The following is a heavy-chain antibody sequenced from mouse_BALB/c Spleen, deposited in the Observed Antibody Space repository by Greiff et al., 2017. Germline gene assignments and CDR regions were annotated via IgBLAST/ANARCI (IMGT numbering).Heavy chain of an antibody. D-gene: IGHD2-4*01. CDR3: ARTQGITGSWFAY. V-gene: IGHV2-6-4*01. Sequence: VQRVESGPGLVAPSQSLSITCTVSGFSLSRYSVHWVRQPPGKGLEWLGMIWGGGSTDYNSALKSRLSISKDNSKSQVFLKMNSLQTDDTAMYYCARTQGITGSWFAYWGQGTLVTVSA. CDR2: IWGGGST. CDR1: GFSLSRYS. J-gene: IGHJ3*01.